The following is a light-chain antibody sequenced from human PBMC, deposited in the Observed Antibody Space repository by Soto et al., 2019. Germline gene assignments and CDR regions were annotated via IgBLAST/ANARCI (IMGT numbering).Light chain of an antibody. CDR1: ESVSSSY. V-gene: IGKV3-20*01. CDR2: GAS. Sequence: EIVLTQSPGTLSMSPGETGTLSCRATESVSSSYLAWYQQKPGQAPRLLIYGASSRATGIPDRFRGRGSGTDFTLTISRLEPEDFAVYYCQQKWTFGQGTKVDIK. CDR3: QQKWT. J-gene: IGKJ1*01.